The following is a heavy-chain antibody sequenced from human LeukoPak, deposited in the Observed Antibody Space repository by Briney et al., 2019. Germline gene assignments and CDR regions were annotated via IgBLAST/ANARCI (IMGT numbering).Heavy chain of an antibody. CDR3: ARHGEGGSDY. CDR1: GGSISSFY. CDR2: IYTSGST. D-gene: IGHD3-16*01. V-gene: IGHV4-4*07. J-gene: IGHJ4*02. Sequence: PSETLSLTCTVSGGSISSFYWSWIRQPAGKGLEWIGRIYTSGSTNYNPSLKSRVTMSVDTPKNQFSLKLTSVTAADTAVYFCARHGEGGSDYWGQGTLVTVSS.